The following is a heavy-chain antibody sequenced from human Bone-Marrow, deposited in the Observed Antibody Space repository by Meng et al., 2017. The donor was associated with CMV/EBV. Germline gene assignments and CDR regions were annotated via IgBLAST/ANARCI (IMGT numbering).Heavy chain of an antibody. CDR2: INPIFGTA. Sequence: VQQVTGGTSVKKPRTAVPGSCSAWGYTLNRYGIRGVGPPPGKGLEWMEWINPIFGTANHAQKFQGRVTITADESTSTAYLELSSLRSEDTAVYYCARDRPNYYDSTLNWFDPWGQGTLVTVSS. D-gene: IGHD3-22*01. CDR1: GYTLNRYG. CDR3: ARDRPNYYDSTLNWFDP. J-gene: IGHJ5*02. V-gene: IGHV1-69*13.